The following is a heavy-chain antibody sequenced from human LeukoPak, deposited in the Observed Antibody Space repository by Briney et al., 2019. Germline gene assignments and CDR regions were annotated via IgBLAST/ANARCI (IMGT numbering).Heavy chain of an antibody. CDR3: ARSDLYGDYPPGNY. CDR1: GGSFSTYY. J-gene: IGHJ4*02. D-gene: IGHD4-17*01. V-gene: IGHV4-59*01. CDR2: IYYSGRT. Sequence: PSETLSLTCAVYGGSFSTYYWNWIRQPPGKGLEWIGYIYYSGRTNYNPSLKSRVSISIDTSKNQFSLKLSSVTAADTAFYYCARSDLYGDYPPGNYWGQGTLVAVSS.